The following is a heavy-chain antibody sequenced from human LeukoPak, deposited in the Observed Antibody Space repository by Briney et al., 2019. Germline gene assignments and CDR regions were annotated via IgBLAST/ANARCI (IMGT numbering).Heavy chain of an antibody. D-gene: IGHD3-10*01. CDR2: ISGSGGST. CDR3: AKDYHPHRMVRGVNNWFDP. J-gene: IGHJ5*02. CDR1: GFTVSSDY. V-gene: IGHV3-23*01. Sequence: GGSLRLSCAASGFTVSSDYMSWVHQAPGKGLEWVSAISGSGGSTYYADSVKGRFTISRDNSKNTLYLQMNSLRAEDTAVYYGAKDYHPHRMVRGVNNWFDPWGQGTLVTVSS.